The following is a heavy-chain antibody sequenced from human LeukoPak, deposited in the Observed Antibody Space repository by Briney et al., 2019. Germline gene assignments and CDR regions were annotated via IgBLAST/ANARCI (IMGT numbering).Heavy chain of an antibody. CDR2: INHSGST. Sequence: PSETLSLTCAVYGGSFSGYYWSWIRQPPGKGLEWIGEINHSGSTNCNPSLKSRVTISVDTSKNQFSLKLSSVTAADTAVYYCARGLRDYYYYYYMDVWGKGTTVTVSS. J-gene: IGHJ6*03. V-gene: IGHV4-34*01. D-gene: IGHD3-10*01. CDR1: GGSFSGYY. CDR3: ARGLRDYYYYYYMDV.